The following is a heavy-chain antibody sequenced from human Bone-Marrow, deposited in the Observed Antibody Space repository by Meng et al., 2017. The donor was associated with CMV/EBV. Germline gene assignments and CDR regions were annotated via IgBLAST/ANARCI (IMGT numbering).Heavy chain of an antibody. J-gene: IGHJ4*02. CDR1: GFTFSSYW. D-gene: IGHD2-2*02. Sequence: GGSLRLSCAASGFTFSSYWMSWVRQAPGKGLEWVANIKQDGSEKYYVDSVKGRFTISRDNAKNSLYLQMNSLRAEDTAVYYCARDRRGCSSTSCYTRPDFDYWGQGPLVPVSS. CDR3: ARDRRGCSSTSCYTRPDFDY. CDR2: IKQDGSEK. V-gene: IGHV3-7*01.